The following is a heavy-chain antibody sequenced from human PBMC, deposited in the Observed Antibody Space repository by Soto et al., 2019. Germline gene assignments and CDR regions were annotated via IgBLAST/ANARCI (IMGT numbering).Heavy chain of an antibody. CDR3: ARVQVPAAILIPYYYYGMDV. CDR1: GGSISSGGYY. V-gene: IGHV4-31*03. J-gene: IGHJ6*02. Sequence: SETLSLTCTVSGGSISSGGYYWSWIRQHPGKGLEWIGYIYYSGSTYYNSSLKSRVTISVDTSKNQFSLKLSSVTAADTAVYYCARVQVPAAILIPYYYYGMDVWGQGTTVTVSS. CDR2: IYYSGST. D-gene: IGHD2-2*02.